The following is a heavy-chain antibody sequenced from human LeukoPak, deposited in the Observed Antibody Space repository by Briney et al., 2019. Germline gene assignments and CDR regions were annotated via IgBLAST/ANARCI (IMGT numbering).Heavy chain of an antibody. CDR1: GYTFTSYY. CDR3: AREVDPYGSGSYYRTFDY. CDR2: INPSGGST. J-gene: IGHJ4*02. D-gene: IGHD3-10*01. Sequence: ASVKVSCKASGYTFTSYYMHWVRQAPGQGLEWMGIINPSGGSTSYAQKFQGRVTMTRDMSTSTVYMELSSLRSADTAVYYCAREVDPYGSGSYYRTFDYWGQGTLVTVPS. V-gene: IGHV1-46*01.